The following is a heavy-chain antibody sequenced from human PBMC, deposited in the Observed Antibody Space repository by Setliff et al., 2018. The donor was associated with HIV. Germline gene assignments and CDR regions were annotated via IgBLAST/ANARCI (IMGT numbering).Heavy chain of an antibody. V-gene: IGHV2-5*01. CDR1: GLSLSTSGVG. J-gene: IGHJ4*02. Sequence: SGPTLVNPTQTLTLTCTFSGLSLSTSGVGVGWIRQSPRKALEWLAFIYWNNNKHYSTSLKSRLTVTKDTSKNRVFFSRTNMDPVDKATYDCAYSGRQLRGPYFDFWGQGTPVTVSS. CDR2: IYWNNNK. CDR3: AYSGRQLRGPYFDF. D-gene: IGHD1-1*01.